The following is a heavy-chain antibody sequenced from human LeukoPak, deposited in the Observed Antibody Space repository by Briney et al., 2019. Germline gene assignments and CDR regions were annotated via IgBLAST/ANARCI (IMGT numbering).Heavy chain of an antibody. CDR2: IIPIFGTA. J-gene: IGHJ4*02. CDR3: ARDDSSGYYGFDY. D-gene: IGHD3-22*01. V-gene: IGHV1-69*13. CDR1: GGTFSSYA. Sequence: SVKVSCKASGGTFSSYAISWVRQAPGQGLEWMGGIIPIFGTANYAQKFQGRVTITADESTSTAYMELSSLRSEDTAVYYCARDDSSGYYGFDYWGQGTLVTVSS.